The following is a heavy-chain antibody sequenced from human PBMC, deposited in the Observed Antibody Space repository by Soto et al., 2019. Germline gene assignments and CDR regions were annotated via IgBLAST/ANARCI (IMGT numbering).Heavy chain of an antibody. V-gene: IGHV3-9*01. D-gene: IGHD4-17*01. Sequence: EVQLVESGGGLVQPGRSLRLSCAASGFTFDDYVMHWVRQAPGKGLEWVSGISWNSGSIGYADSVKGRFTISRDNAKNSLYLQMNSLRAEDTALYYCAKDMTGDGLYMDVWGKGTTVTVSS. J-gene: IGHJ6*03. CDR2: ISWNSGSI. CDR1: GFTFDDYV. CDR3: AKDMTGDGLYMDV.